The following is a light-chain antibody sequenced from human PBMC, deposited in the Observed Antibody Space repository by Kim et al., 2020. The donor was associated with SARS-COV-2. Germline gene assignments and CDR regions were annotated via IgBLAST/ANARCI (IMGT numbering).Light chain of an antibody. CDR1: QDINNH. CDR3: QQYDNLYT. Sequence: SASVGDRVTLTCQASQDINNHLNWYQHKPGKAPELLSYDASNLETGVPSRFSGSGFGTDFTFIITSLQPEDIATYYCQQYDNLYTFGQGTKVDIK. J-gene: IGKJ2*01. CDR2: DAS. V-gene: IGKV1-33*01.